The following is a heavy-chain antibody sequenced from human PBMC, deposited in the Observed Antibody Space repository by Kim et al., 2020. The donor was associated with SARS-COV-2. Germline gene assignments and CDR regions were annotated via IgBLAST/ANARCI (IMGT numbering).Heavy chain of an antibody. D-gene: IGHD1-1*01. J-gene: IGHJ4*02. Sequence: SVKVSCKASGGTFSSYAISWVRQAPGQGLEWMGRIIPILGIANYAQKFQGRVTITADKSTSTAYMELSSLRSEDTAVYYCARDLEYPFDYWGQGTLVTVSS. CDR1: GGTFSSYA. CDR2: IIPILGIA. CDR3: ARDLEYPFDY. V-gene: IGHV1-69*04.